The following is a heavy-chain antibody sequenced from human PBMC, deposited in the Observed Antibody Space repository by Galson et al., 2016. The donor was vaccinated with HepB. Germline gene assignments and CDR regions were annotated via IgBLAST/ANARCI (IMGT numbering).Heavy chain of an antibody. Sequence: SLRLSCAASGFTVSGKYMSWVRQAPGKGLEWVSAFYSGGSTYYAGSVKGRFAISSDNSKNTVFLQMNSLRVDDTAVYYCARGMVASGWYGAVDYWGQGTLVTVS. J-gene: IGHJ4*02. CDR2: FYSGGST. D-gene: IGHD6-19*01. V-gene: IGHV3-53*01. CDR1: GFTVSGKY. CDR3: ARGMVASGWYGAVDY.